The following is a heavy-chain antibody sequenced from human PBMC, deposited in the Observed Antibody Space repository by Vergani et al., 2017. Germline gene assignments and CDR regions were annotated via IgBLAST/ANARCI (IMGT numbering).Heavy chain of an antibody. V-gene: IGHV3-30*02. CDR3: AKEGGGYCSGGTCYPEY. J-gene: IGHJ4*02. CDR2: IRSDESRR. Sequence: QVQLVESGGGVVQPGRSLRLSCAASGFTFSSYAMHWVRQAPGKVLEWVASIRSDESRRYYGDSMEGPFTISRDNSKNTLYLQMKSLRPEDTAVYYCAKEGGGYCSGGTCYPEYWGQGTLVIVSS. CDR1: GFTFSSYA. D-gene: IGHD2-15*01.